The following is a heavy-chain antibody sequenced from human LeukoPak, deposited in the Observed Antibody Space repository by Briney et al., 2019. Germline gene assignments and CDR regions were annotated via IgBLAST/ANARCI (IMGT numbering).Heavy chain of an antibody. J-gene: IGHJ4*02. Sequence: GGSLRLSCAASGFTFRTYAMSWVRQAPGKGLEWVSSISGSGSSTSYADSVKGRFTFSRDNSENTLFLQMKSLRAADTAIYYCAKHVHSSTSVFDYWGQGTLVTVSS. CDR3: AKHVHSSTSVFDY. V-gene: IGHV3-23*01. CDR2: ISGSGSST. D-gene: IGHD2-2*01. CDR1: GFTFRTYA.